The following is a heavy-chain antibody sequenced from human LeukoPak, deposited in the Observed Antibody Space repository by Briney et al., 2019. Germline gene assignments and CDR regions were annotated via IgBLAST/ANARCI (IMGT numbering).Heavy chain of an antibody. V-gene: IGHV3-7*01. CDR3: ARGVGGADY. J-gene: IGHJ4*02. Sequence: GGSLRLSCAAAGFTFSSYWMSWVRQAPGKGLEWVANIKEDGSENYYVDSVKGRFTISRDNAKNSLYLQMNSLRAEDTAVYYCARGVGGADYWGQGTLVTVS. CDR2: IKEDGSEN. CDR1: GFTFSSYW. D-gene: IGHD2-21*01.